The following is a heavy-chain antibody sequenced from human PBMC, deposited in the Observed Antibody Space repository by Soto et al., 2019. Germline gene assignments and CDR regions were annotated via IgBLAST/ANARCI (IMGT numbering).Heavy chain of an antibody. CDR3: ARMDYDFWSGYLYYYYYGMDV. D-gene: IGHD3-3*01. Sequence: SVKVSCKASRGTFSSYAISWVRQAPGQGLEWMGGIIPIFGTANYAQKFQGRVTITADESTSTAYMELSSLRSEDTAVYYCARMDYDFWSGYLYYYYYGMDVWGQGTTVTVSS. CDR1: RGTFSSYA. CDR2: IIPIFGTA. V-gene: IGHV1-69*13. J-gene: IGHJ6*02.